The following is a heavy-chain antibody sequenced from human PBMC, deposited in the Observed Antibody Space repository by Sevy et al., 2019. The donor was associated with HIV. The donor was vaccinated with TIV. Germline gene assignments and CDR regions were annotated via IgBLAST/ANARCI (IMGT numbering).Heavy chain of an antibody. CDR1: GFTFSKYS. CDR2: LSFGCGEI. D-gene: IGHD2-8*01. CDR3: AREGCTKPHDY. V-gene: IGHV3-23*01. Sequence: GGSLRLSCAASGFTFSKYSMSWVRQPPGKGLEWVSTLSFGCGEINYADSVKGRLTISRDNSKSAVYLQTNNLRPEDTAVYYCAREGCTKPHDYWGQGTLVTVSS. J-gene: IGHJ4*02.